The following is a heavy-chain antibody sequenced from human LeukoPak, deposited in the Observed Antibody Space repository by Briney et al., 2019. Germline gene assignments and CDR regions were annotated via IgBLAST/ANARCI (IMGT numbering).Heavy chain of an antibody. CDR2: ISGSGGST. J-gene: IGHJ4*02. CDR3: AKDGDWNAPLTKYFDY. Sequence: GGSLRLSCAASGFTFSSYAMSWVRQAPGKGLEWVSAISGSGGSTYYADSVKGRFTISRDNSKNTLYLQMNSLRAEDTAVYYCAKDGDWNAPLTKYFDYWGQGTLVTVSS. V-gene: IGHV3-23*01. CDR1: GFTFSSYA. D-gene: IGHD1-1*01.